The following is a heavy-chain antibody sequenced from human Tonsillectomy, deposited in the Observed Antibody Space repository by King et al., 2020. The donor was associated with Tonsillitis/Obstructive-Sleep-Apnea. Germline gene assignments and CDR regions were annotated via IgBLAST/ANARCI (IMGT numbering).Heavy chain of an antibody. Sequence: VQLVESGGGLVQPGGSLKLSCAASGFTFSGSAMHWVRQASGKGLEWVGRIRSKANSYATAYAASVKGRFTIPRDDSKNTAYLRMNSPKTEDTAVYYCTRRKTDDSSGYYYGWGQGTLVTVSS. J-gene: IGHJ4*02. CDR3: TRRKTDDSSGYYYG. D-gene: IGHD3-22*01. CDR1: GFTFSGSA. V-gene: IGHV3-73*02. CDR2: IRSKANSYAT.